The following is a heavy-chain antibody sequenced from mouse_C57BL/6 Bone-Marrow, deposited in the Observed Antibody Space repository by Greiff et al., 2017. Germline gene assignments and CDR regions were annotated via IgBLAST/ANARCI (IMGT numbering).Heavy chain of an antibody. CDR1: GYTFTSYW. CDR3: ARPLYYIGNGFAY. D-gene: IGHD2-1*01. V-gene: IGHV1-55*01. J-gene: IGHJ3*01. Sequence: QVQLQQPGAELVKPGASVKMSCKASGYTFTSYWITWVKQRPGQGLEWIGDIYPGSGSTNYNEKFKSKATLTVDTSSSTAYMQLSSLTSEDSAVYYCARPLYYIGNGFAYWGQGTLVTVSA. CDR2: IYPGSGST.